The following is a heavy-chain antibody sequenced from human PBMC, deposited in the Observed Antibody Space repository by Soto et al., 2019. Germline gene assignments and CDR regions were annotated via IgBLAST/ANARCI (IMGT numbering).Heavy chain of an antibody. D-gene: IGHD2-15*01. CDR1: GGSICSGGYY. J-gene: IGHJ6*02. CDR3: ARECSGGSCYSGYYYGMDV. CDR2: IYYSGST. V-gene: IGHV4-31*03. Sequence: PSETLSLTCTVSGGSICSGGYYWSWIRQHPGKGLEWIGYIYYSGSTYYNPSLKSRVTISVDTSKNQFSLKLSSVTAADTAVYYCARECSGGSCYSGYYYGMDVWGQGTTVTVSS.